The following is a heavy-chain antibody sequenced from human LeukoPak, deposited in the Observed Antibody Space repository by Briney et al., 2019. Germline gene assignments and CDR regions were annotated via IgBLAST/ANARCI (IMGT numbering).Heavy chain of an antibody. D-gene: IGHD5-18*01. CDR3: ARDPSRLGYSYGYYFDY. Sequence: GASVKVSCKASGGTFSSYAISWVRQAPGQGLEWMGGIIPIFGTANYAQKFQGRVTMTRDTSTSTVYMELSSLRSEDTAVYYCARDPSRLGYSYGYYFDYWGQGTLVTVSS. V-gene: IGHV1-69*05. J-gene: IGHJ4*02. CDR1: GGTFSSYA. CDR2: IIPIFGTA.